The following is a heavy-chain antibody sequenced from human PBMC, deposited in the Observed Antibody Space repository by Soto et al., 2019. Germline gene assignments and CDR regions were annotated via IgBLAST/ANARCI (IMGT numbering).Heavy chain of an antibody. J-gene: IGHJ6*02. CDR3: ARAHDYDFWSGFLFYGMDV. CDR2: ISSTGGST. CDR1: RFTFSNYA. Sequence: GGSLRLSCAATRFTFSNYAMSWVRQAPGKGLEWVSGISSTGGSTYYADSVKGRFTISRDNSKNTLDLQMSSLRAEDTAIYYCARAHDYDFWSGFLFYGMDVWGQGTTVTVSS. V-gene: IGHV3-23*01. D-gene: IGHD3-3*01.